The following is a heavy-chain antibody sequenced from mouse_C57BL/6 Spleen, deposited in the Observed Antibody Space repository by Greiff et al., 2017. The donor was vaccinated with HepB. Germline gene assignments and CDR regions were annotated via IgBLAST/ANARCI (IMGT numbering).Heavy chain of an antibody. CDR2: INPNNGGT. J-gene: IGHJ1*03. CDR3: ARRPIYYDYDGDFDV. D-gene: IGHD2-4*01. CDR1: GYTFTDYN. Sequence: VQLQQSGPELVKPGASVKISCKASGYTFTDYNMDWVKQSHGKSLEWIGDINPNNGGTIYNQKFKGKATLTVDKSSSTAYMELRSLTSEDTAVYYCARRPIYYDYDGDFDVWGTGTTVTVSS. V-gene: IGHV1-18*01.